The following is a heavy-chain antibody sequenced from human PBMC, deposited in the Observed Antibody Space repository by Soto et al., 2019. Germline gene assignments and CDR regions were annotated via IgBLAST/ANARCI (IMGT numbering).Heavy chain of an antibody. CDR2: IIPIFGTA. CDR1: GGTFSSDA. CDR3: AHHLGVNHYYYGMDV. D-gene: IGHD2-21*01. Sequence: QVQLVQSGAEVKKPGSSVKVSCKDPGGTFSSDAISWVRQAPGQGLEWMGGIIPIFGTADYAQKFKGRVTITEDDFTSTAYMELSSLRSEDTAVYYCAHHLGVNHYYYGMDVRGQGTTVTVCS. V-gene: IGHV1-69*01. J-gene: IGHJ6*02.